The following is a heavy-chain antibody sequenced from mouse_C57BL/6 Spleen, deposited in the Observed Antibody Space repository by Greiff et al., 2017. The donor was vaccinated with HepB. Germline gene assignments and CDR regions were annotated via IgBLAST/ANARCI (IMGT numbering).Heavy chain of an antibody. D-gene: IGHD4-1*01. CDR2: IYPGDGDT. Sequence: QVQLQQSGPELVKPGASVKISCKASGYAFSSSWMNWVKQRPGKGLEWIGRIYPGDGDTNYNGKFKGKATLTADKSSSTAYMQLSSLTSEDSAVYFCARSNWDRSFYAMDYWGQGTSVTVSS. CDR1: GYAFSSSW. CDR3: ARSNWDRSFYAMDY. J-gene: IGHJ4*01. V-gene: IGHV1-82*01.